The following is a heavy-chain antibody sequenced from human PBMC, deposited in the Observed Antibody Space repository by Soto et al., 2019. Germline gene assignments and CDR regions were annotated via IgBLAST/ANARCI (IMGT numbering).Heavy chain of an antibody. D-gene: IGHD5-18*01. CDR3: ARDLVYSYGLTGDYFDY. V-gene: IGHV1-69*06. CDR1: GGTFSSYA. Sequence: QVQLVQSGAEVKKPGSSVKVSCKASGGTFSSYAISWVRQAPGQGLEWMGGIIPIFGTANYAQKFQGRVTITADKSTSTAYMELSSLRSEDTAVYYCARDLVYSYGLTGDYFDYWGQGTLVTVSS. J-gene: IGHJ4*02. CDR2: IIPIFGTA.